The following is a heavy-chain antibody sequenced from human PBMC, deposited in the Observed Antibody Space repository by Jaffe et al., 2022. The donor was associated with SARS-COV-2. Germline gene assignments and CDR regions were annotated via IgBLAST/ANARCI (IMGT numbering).Heavy chain of an antibody. D-gene: IGHD2-8*02. V-gene: IGHV3-23*01. J-gene: IGHJ4*02. CDR1: GISFSSNA. CDR3: AARPGGTLFMVFDY. CDR2: ISGSGDST. Sequence: EVQLLESGGGLVQPGGSLRLSCAASGISFSSNAVSWARQAPGKGLEWVAAISGSGDSTYYADSVKGRFTISRDSSKNTLYLQMNSLTVEDTAVYYCAARPGGTLFMVFDYWGQGTRVTVSS.